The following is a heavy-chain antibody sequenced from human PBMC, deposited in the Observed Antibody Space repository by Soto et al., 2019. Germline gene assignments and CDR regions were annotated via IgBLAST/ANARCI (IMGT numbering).Heavy chain of an antibody. CDR3: ARGGGYSYGTFDY. D-gene: IGHD5-18*01. CDR1: GFTVSSNY. Sequence: GGSLRLSCAASGFTVSSNYMSWVRQAPGKGLEWVSVIYSGGSTYYADSVKGRFTISRDNSKNTLYLQMNSLRAEDTAVYYCARGGGYSYGTFDYWGQGTLVTVSS. CDR2: IYSGGST. J-gene: IGHJ4*02. V-gene: IGHV3-53*01.